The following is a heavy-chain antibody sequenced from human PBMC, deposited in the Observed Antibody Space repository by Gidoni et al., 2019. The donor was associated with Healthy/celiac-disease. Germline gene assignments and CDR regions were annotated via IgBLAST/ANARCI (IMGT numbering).Heavy chain of an antibody. Sequence: QVQLVESGVGVVQPGGSLRLSCAASVFTFSSYVMHWVRQAPGKGLEWVAFIRYDGSNKYYADSVKGRFTISRDNSKNTLYLQMNSLRAEDTAVYYCAKLGVGLMVYDPGVHYWGQGTLVTVSS. V-gene: IGHV3-30*02. CDR2: IRYDGSNK. CDR1: VFTFSSYV. CDR3: AKLGVGLMVYDPGVHY. J-gene: IGHJ4*02. D-gene: IGHD2-8*01.